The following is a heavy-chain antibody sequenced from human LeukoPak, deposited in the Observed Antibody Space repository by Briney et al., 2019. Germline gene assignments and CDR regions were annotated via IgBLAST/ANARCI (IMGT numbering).Heavy chain of an antibody. J-gene: IGHJ6*02. CDR2: IIPIFGTA. V-gene: IGHV1-69*13. CDR1: GGTFSSYA. CDR3: ASNIAVAGNYYYYGMDV. D-gene: IGHD6-19*01. Sequence: SVKVSCKASGGTFSSYAISWVRQAPGQGLEWMGGIIPIFGTANYAQKFQGRVTITADESTSTAYMELSSLRSEDTAVYYCASNIAVAGNYYYYGMDVWDQGTTVTVSS.